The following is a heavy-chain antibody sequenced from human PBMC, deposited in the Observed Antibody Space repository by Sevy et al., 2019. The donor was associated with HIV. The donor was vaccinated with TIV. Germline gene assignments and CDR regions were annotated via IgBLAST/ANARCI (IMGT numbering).Heavy chain of an antibody. CDR1: GFTFDDYA. D-gene: IGHD5-12*01. CDR3: AKDGDGYNSGAFDI. V-gene: IGHV3-9*01. CDR2: ISWNSGSI. Sequence: GGSLRLSCAASGFTFDDYAMHWVRQARGKGLEWVSGISWNSGSIGYADSVKSRFTISRDNAKNSLYLQMNSPRAEDTALYYCAKDGDGYNSGAFDIWGQGTMVTVSS. J-gene: IGHJ3*02.